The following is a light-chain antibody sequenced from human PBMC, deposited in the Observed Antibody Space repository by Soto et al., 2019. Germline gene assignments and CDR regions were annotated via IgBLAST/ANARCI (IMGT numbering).Light chain of an antibody. Sequence: QSALTQPPSASGSPGQSVTISCTGTSSDVGGYNYVSWYQQHPDKAPKLIIYEVSKRPSGVPDRFSGSKSGNTASLTVSGLRAEDEADYYCSSYGGYNNVIFGGGTKVTVL. CDR2: EVS. J-gene: IGLJ2*01. V-gene: IGLV2-8*01. CDR3: SSYGGYNNVI. CDR1: SSDVGGYNY.